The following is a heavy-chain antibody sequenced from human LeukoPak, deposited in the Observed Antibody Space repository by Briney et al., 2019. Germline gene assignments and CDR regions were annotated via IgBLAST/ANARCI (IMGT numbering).Heavy chain of an antibody. V-gene: IGHV4-34*12. CDR1: GGSFSGYY. J-gene: IGHJ4*02. CDR2: IFYSGST. Sequence: SETLSLTCAVYGGSFSGYYWSWIRQPPGKGLEWIGSIFYSGSTYYNPSLKSRITISVDTSKNQFSLKLSSVTAADTAVYYCAITPGPFGSTSYYYPFDYWGQGTLVTVSS. CDR3: AITPGPFGSTSYYYPFDY. D-gene: IGHD3-22*01.